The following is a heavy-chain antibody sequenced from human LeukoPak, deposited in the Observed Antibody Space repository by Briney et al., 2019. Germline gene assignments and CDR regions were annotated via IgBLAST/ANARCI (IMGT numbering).Heavy chain of an antibody. CDR3: ARPPYYGSGSYGMDV. CDR1: GFTFSSYS. D-gene: IGHD3-10*01. V-gene: IGHV3-48*01. Sequence: PGGSLRLSCAASGFTFSSYSMNLVRQAPGKGLEWVSYISSSSSTIYYADSVKGRFTISRDNAKNSLYLQMNSLRAEDTAVYYCARPPYYGSGSYGMDVWGQGTTVTVSS. CDR2: ISSSSSTI. J-gene: IGHJ6*02.